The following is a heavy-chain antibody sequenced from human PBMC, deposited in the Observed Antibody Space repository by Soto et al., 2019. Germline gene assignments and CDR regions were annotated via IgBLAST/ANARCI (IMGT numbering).Heavy chain of an antibody. CDR2: IYYSGST. D-gene: IGHD3-3*01. J-gene: IGHJ4*02. CDR1: GGSISSYY. CDR3: ARSPAIFGVDASDFDY. V-gene: IGHV4-59*01. Sequence: SETLSLTCTVSGGSISSYYWSWIRQPPGKGLEWIGYIYYSGSTNYNPSLKSRVTISVDTSKNQFSLKLSSVTAADTAVYYCARSPAIFGVDASDFDYWGQGTLVTVSS.